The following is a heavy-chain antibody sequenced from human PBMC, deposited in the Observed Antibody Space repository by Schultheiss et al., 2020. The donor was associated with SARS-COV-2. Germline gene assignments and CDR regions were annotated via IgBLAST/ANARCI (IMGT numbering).Heavy chain of an antibody. CDR2: ISAYNGNT. V-gene: IGHV1-18*04. D-gene: IGHD3-3*01. CDR3: ARGAPNPTIFGVVTYYFDY. J-gene: IGHJ4*02. Sequence: ASVKVSCKASGYTFTDFYMHWVRQAPGQGLEWMGWISAYNGNTNYAQKLQGRVTMTTDTSTSTAYMELSRLRSDDTAVYYCARGAPNPTIFGVVTYYFDYWGQGTLVTVSS. CDR1: GYTFTDFY.